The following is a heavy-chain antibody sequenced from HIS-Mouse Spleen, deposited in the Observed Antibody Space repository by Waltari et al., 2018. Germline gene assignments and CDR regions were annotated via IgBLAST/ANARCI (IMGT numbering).Heavy chain of an antibody. CDR3: AGYNWNYGTDY. CDR2: INHSGST. D-gene: IGHD1-7*01. V-gene: IGHV4-34*01. J-gene: IGHJ4*02. Sequence: QVQLQQWGAGLLKPSETLSLTCAVHGGSFSGYYWSWIRQPPGKGLEWIGEINHSGSTNDNPSLKSRVTISVDTSKNQFSLKRSSVTAADTAVYYWAGYNWNYGTDYWGQGTLVTVSS. CDR1: GGSFSGYY.